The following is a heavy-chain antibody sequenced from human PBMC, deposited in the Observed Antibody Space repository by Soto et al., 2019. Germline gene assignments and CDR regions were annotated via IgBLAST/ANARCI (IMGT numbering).Heavy chain of an antibody. J-gene: IGHJ6*02. V-gene: IGHV6-1*01. D-gene: IGHD6-19*01. Sequence: SETLSLTCAISGDSVSSNSAAWNWIRQSPSRGLEWLGRTYYRSKWYNDYAVSVKSRITINPDTSKNQFSLQLNSVTPEDTAVYYCARDRRRQWLGDYYYYGMDVWGQGTTVTGSS. CDR3: ARDRRRQWLGDYYYYGMDV. CDR2: TYYRSKWYN. CDR1: GDSVSSNSAA.